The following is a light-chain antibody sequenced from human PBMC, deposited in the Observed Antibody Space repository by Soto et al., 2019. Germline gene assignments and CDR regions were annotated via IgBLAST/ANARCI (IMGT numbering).Light chain of an antibody. CDR2: DVS. CDR1: SSDVGGYNY. Sequence: QSALTQPASVSGSPGQSTTISCTGTSSDVGGYNYVSWYQQHPGKAPKLMIYDVSNRPSGVSNRFSGSKSGNTASLTISGLQAEDEADYYCSSYTSSGTRTVFGGGTKLTVL. J-gene: IGLJ2*01. CDR3: SSYTSSGTRTV. V-gene: IGLV2-14*01.